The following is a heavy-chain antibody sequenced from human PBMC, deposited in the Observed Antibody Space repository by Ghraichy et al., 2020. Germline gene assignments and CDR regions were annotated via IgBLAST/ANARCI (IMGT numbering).Heavy chain of an antibody. CDR1: GYSFTDYY. Sequence: ASVKVSCKASGYSFTDYYIHWVRQAPGQGLEWMGWINPKSGGTKYAQKFQGRVTMARDTSISTAYMDLRRLTSDDTAVYYCAIVGFCTSPRCYMGGSKYYFDYWGQGTLVTVSS. CDR2: INPKSGGT. CDR3: AIVGFCTSPRCYMGGSKYYFDY. D-gene: IGHD2-2*02. V-gene: IGHV1-2*02. J-gene: IGHJ4*02.